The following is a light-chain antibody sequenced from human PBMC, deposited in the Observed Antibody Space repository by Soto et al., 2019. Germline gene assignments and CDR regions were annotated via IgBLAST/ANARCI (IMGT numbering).Light chain of an antibody. V-gene: IGKV1-5*03. CDR1: QSMSSW. CDR3: QQHSTYPLT. Sequence: DIQMTQSPSTLSASIGDRVTITCRASQSMSSWLAWYQQKPGKAPKLLIYKASILESGVPSRFRDNGSGTEFTLNLSSMKPDDFATYYCQQHSTYPLTFGGGNKVEIK. CDR2: KAS. J-gene: IGKJ4*01.